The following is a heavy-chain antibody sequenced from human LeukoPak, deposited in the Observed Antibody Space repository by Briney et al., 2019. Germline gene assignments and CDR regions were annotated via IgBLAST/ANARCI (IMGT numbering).Heavy chain of an antibody. J-gene: IGHJ4*02. D-gene: IGHD2-15*01. Sequence: SETLSLTCAVYGVSFSGYYWSWIRQPPGKGLEWIGEINHSGSTNYNPSLKSRVTISVDTSKNQFSLKLSSVTAADTAVYYCARGLSAIVYWGQGTLVTVSS. CDR1: GVSFSGYY. CDR2: INHSGST. CDR3: ARGLSAIVY. V-gene: IGHV4-34*01.